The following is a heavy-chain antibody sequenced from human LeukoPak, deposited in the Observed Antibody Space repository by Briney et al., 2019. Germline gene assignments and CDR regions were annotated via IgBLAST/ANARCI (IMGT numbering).Heavy chain of an antibody. CDR1: GYTFTGYY. D-gene: IGHD3-9*01. V-gene: IGHV1-2*02. Sequence: GASVKVSCKTSGYTFTGYYMPWVRQAPGQGLEWMAWINPNSGGTNYAQKFQGRVTVTRDTSISTAYMELSRLRSDDTAVYYCARDRVTSYDILTGYYNGGRYNWFDPWGQGTLVTVSS. CDR3: ARDRVTSYDILTGYYNGGRYNWFDP. CDR2: INPNSGGT. J-gene: IGHJ5*02.